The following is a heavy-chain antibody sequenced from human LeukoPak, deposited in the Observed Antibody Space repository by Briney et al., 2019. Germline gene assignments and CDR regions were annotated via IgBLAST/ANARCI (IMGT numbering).Heavy chain of an antibody. D-gene: IGHD3-10*01. J-gene: IGHJ5*02. CDR3: ARGSRRRFFDP. Sequence: SETLSLTCAVYGGSFSGYYWSWIRQPPGKGLEWIGEINHSGSTNYNPSLKSRVTISVDTSKNQFSLKLSSVTAADTAVYYCARGSRRRFFDPWGQGTLDTVSS. CDR2: INHSGST. V-gene: IGHV4-34*01. CDR1: GGSFSGYY.